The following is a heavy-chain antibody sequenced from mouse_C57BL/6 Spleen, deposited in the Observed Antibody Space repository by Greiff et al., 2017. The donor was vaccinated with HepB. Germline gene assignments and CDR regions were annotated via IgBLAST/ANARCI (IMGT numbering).Heavy chain of an antibody. J-gene: IGHJ4*01. Sequence: VQLQQSGAELARPGASVKMSCKASGYTFTSYTMHWVKQRPGQGLEWIGYINPSSGYTKYNQKFKDKATLTADKSSSTAYMQLSSLTSEDSAVYYCARNYGSSYEGGMGYWGQGTSVTVSS. V-gene: IGHV1-4*01. CDR2: INPSSGYT. CDR1: GYTFTSYT. D-gene: IGHD1-1*01. CDR3: ARNYGSSYEGGMGY.